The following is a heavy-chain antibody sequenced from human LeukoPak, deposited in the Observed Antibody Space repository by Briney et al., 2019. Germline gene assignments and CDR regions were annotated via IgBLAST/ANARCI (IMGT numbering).Heavy chain of an antibody. D-gene: IGHD3-22*01. J-gene: IGHJ4*02. V-gene: IGHV1-69*10. CDR1: GCTLSSYA. CDR2: IFPIFGIA. Sequence: ASVKVSCKASGCTLSSYAISWVRQAPGQGLEWMGGIFPIFGIANYAKKFQGRVTSTADKCTSTAYMELSSLRSEDTAVYYCARDRRYYYDSSGYPLEYWGQGTLVTVSS. CDR3: ARDRRYYYDSSGYPLEY.